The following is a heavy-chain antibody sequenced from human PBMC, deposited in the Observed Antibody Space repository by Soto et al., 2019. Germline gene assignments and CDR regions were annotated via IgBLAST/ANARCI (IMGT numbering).Heavy chain of an antibody. CDR2: IDPSDSYT. CDR1: GYSFTSYW. D-gene: IGHD2-8*01. Sequence: GESLKISCKGSGYSFTSYWISWVRQMPGKGLEWMGRIDPSDSYTNYSPSFQGHVTISADKSISTAYLQWSSLKASDTAMYYCARHRSIVLMVYAEDGMDVWGQGTPVTVS. J-gene: IGHJ6*02. V-gene: IGHV5-10-1*01. CDR3: ARHRSIVLMVYAEDGMDV.